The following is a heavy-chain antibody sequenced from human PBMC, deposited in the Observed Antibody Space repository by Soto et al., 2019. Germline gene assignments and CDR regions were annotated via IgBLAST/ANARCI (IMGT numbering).Heavy chain of an antibody. D-gene: IGHD3-10*01. CDR3: ARDSRGYYGSGSYYNYYYYGMDV. Sequence: GASVKVSCKASCYTFTSYGISWVRQAPGQGLEWMGWISAYNGNTNYAQKLQGRVTMTTDTSTSTAYMELRSLRSDDTAVYYCARDSRGYYGSGSYYNYYYYGMDVWGQGTTVTVSS. CDR1: CYTFTSYG. J-gene: IGHJ6*02. CDR2: ISAYNGNT. V-gene: IGHV1-18*01.